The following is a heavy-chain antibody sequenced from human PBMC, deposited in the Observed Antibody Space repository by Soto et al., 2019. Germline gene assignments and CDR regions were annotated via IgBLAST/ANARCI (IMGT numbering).Heavy chain of an antibody. D-gene: IGHD4-17*01. J-gene: IGHJ4*02. V-gene: IGHV3-23*01. CDR2: ISGSGGST. CDR3: AKAHIRVPTVPTDLDY. Sequence: EVQLLESGGGLVQPGGSLRLSCAASGFTFSSYAMSWVRQAPGKGLEWVSAISGSGGSTYYADSVKGRFTISRDNSKNTLYLQMNSLRAEDTAVYYCAKAHIRVPTVPTDLDYWCQGTLVTVSS. CDR1: GFTFSSYA.